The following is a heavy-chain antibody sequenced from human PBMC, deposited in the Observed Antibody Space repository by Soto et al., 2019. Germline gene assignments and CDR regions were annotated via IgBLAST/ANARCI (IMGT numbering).Heavy chain of an antibody. CDR3: ARERVKPASTFEF. CDR1: GASVSSGSHY. Sequence: SETLSLTCNVSGASVSSGSHYWSWIRQPPGKGLEWIGHIYFSGSTKYNPSLKSRVTISVDMSKNQFSLRVISVTAADTAVYYCARERVKPASTFEFRGQGTLVTVSS. V-gene: IGHV4-61*01. D-gene: IGHD2-2*01. CDR2: IYFSGST. J-gene: IGHJ4*02.